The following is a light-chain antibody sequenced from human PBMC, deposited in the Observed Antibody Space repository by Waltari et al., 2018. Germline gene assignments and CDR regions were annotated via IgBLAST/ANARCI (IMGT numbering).Light chain of an antibody. V-gene: IGLV2-8*01. J-gene: IGLJ1*01. Sequence: QSALTQPPSASGSPGQSVTISCTGTSSDVGGYNYVSWYQQHPGKAPKLMFYEVSKRPHGVPYRFSGSKAGNTASRTVSGLQAEDEADYYCSSYAGSNNYVFGTGTKVTVL. CDR1: SSDVGGYNY. CDR3: SSYAGSNNYV. CDR2: EVS.